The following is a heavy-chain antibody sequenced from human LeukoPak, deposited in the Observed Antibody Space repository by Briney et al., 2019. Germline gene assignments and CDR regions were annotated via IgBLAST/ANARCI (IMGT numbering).Heavy chain of an antibody. CDR3: ALEYYYDSGGYYFDS. CDR2: TNPKSVGT. Sequence: ASVKVSCKASGHTFTGYYIRWVRQAPGQGLEWMGWTNPKSVGTNYEQKFQGRVTMTSDTSISTAYMELSSLRSDDTAVYYCALEYYYDSGGYYFDSWGQGTLVTVSS. J-gene: IGHJ4*02. D-gene: IGHD3-22*01. CDR1: GHTFTGYY. V-gene: IGHV1-2*02.